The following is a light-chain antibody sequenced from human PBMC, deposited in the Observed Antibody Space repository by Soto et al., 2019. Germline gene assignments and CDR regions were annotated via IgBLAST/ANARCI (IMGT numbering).Light chain of an antibody. Sequence: EIVMTQSPATLSVSPGERATLSCRASQSVSSKLAWYQQKPGQAPRLLIYGASPRATGIPARFSGSGSGTEFTLTISSLQSEEFAVYYCQQYNKWYTFGQGTKLEIK. CDR1: QSVSSK. CDR2: GAS. J-gene: IGKJ2*01. V-gene: IGKV3-15*01. CDR3: QQYNKWYT.